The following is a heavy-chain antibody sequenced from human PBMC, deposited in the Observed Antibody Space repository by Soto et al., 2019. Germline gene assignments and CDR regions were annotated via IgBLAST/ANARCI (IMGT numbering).Heavy chain of an antibody. J-gene: IGHJ6*02. CDR1: GGSFSGYY. CDR2: INHSGST. D-gene: IGHD6-6*01. CDR3: ARRRGSSWLYYGMDV. V-gene: IGHV4-34*01. Sequence: QVQLQQWGAGLLKPSETLSLTCAVYGGSFSGYYWSWIRQPPGKGLEWIGEINHSGSTNYNPSLKSRVTISVDPSKNQFSLKLSSVTAADTAVYYCARRRGSSWLYYGMDVWGQGTTVTVSS.